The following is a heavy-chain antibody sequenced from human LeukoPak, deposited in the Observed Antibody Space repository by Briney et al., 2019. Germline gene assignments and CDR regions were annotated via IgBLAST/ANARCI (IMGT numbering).Heavy chain of an antibody. D-gene: IGHD3-3*01. J-gene: IGHJ6*03. Sequence: GGSLRLSCAASGFSVSSNYMSWVRQAPGKGLEWVSGINWNGGSTGYADSVKGRFTISRDNAKNSLYLQMNSLRAEDTALYYCARVIPRRLRFLEWLFDRYYYYMDVWGKGTTVTVSS. CDR3: ARVIPRRLRFLEWLFDRYYYYMDV. CDR2: INWNGGST. CDR1: GFSVSSNY. V-gene: IGHV3-20*04.